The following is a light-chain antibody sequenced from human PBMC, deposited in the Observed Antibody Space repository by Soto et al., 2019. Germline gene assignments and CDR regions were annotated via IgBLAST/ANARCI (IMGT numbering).Light chain of an antibody. CDR3: QQYTGPPTT. CDR2: GAS. V-gene: IGKV3-20*01. CDR1: QSVNTKY. Sequence: EIVLTQSPGTLSLSPGERATLSCRASQSVNTKYLAWYQQKPGQAPRLLIYGASTRAAGIPDRFSGSGSGTDFTLTITRLEPEDSAEYFCQQYTGPPTTFGQGTRLEIK. J-gene: IGKJ5*01.